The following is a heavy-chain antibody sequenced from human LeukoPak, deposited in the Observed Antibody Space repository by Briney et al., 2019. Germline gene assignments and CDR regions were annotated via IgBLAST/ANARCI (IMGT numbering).Heavy chain of an antibody. V-gene: IGHV4-34*01. Sequence: SETLSLTCAVYGGSFSGYYRSWIRQPPGKGLEWIGEINHSGSTNYNPSLKSRVTISVDTSKNQFSLKLSSVTAADTAVYYCARRNYYGSGSYYKTWGQGTLVTVSS. D-gene: IGHD3-10*01. CDR1: GGSFSGYY. CDR2: INHSGST. CDR3: ARRNYYGSGSYYKT. J-gene: IGHJ5*02.